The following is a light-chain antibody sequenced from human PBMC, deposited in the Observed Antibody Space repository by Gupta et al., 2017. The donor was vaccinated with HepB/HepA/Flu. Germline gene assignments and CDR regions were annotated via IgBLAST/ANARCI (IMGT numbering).Light chain of an antibody. CDR2: DVN. Sequence: QSVLTQPASVSGSLGQSITVSCTGTSSDIGGYNFVSWYRQLPGTAPKIVIFDVNNRPSGVSYLFSGSKSGNTASLTISGLQAEDEADYYCSSYTGGDTVFVFGTGTTVIV. CDR3: SSYTGGDTVFV. V-gene: IGLV2-14*03. J-gene: IGLJ1*01. CDR1: SSDIGGYNF.